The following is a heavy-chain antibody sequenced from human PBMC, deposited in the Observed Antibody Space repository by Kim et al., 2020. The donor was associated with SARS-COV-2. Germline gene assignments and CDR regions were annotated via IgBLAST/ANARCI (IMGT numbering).Heavy chain of an antibody. CDR1: GFTFSSYA. V-gene: IGHV3-30-3*01. Sequence: GGSLRLSCAASGFTFSSYAMHWVRQAPGKGLEWVAVISYDGSNKYYADSVKGRFTISRDNSKNTLYLQMNSLRAEDTAVYYCARDQGYYYDSSGGVDYWGQGTLVTVSS. D-gene: IGHD3-22*01. CDR3: ARDQGYYYDSSGGVDY. J-gene: IGHJ4*02. CDR2: ISYDGSNK.